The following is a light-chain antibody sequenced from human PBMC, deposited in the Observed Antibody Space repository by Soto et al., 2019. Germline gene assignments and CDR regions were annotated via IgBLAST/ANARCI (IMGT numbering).Light chain of an antibody. CDR1: ASDIGGYSF. V-gene: IGLV2-8*01. CDR2: DVN. CDR3: SAHGGTNPYV. J-gene: IGLJ1*01. Sequence: QSALTQPPSASGSPGQSVAISCTGTASDIGGYSFVSWYQQHPGKAPKLLIYDVNKRPSGVPDRFSGSESGNTASLTVSGLQAEDEAEYYCSAHGGTNPYVFGTGTKLTVL.